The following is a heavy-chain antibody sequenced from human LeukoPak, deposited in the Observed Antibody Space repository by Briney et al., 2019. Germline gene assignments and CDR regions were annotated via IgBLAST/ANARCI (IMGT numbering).Heavy chain of an antibody. V-gene: IGHV3-21*05. CDR1: VHGFTRHT. CDR3: AREYDSRARFDS. CDR2: IWSTGEYI. Sequence: GRSLRLSCAVSVHGFTRHTMNWARRAPGKGLEWISYIWSTGEYIYYADSVKGRFTISRDNARTSVYLQMNSLRVEDTAIYYCAREYDSRARFDSWGQGTLVTVSS. J-gene: IGHJ4*02. D-gene: IGHD6-13*01.